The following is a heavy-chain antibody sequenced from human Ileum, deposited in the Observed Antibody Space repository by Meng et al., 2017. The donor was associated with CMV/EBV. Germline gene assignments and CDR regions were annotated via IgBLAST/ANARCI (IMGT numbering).Heavy chain of an antibody. CDR2: IRSSPNHI. CDR1: GFTFSSYS. CDR3: SRDNGGDPSSYYYYGMDV. V-gene: IGHV3-21*06. Sequence: GESLKISCAASGFTFSSYSLHWVRQAPGKGLEWVSSIRSSPNHIYYADSVKGRVTNSRDNAKNSLYLQMDSLRTEDTAVYYCSRDNGGDPSSYYYYGMDVWGQGTTVTVSS. J-gene: IGHJ6*02. D-gene: IGHD2-21*02.